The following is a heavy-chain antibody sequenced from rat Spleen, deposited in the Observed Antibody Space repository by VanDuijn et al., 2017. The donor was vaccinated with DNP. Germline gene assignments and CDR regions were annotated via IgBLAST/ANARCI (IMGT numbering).Heavy chain of an antibody. Sequence: EVQLVESGGDLVQPGRSLKLSCAASEFTFNNYWMNWIRQVPGKGLEWVASITGSGDSTYYPDSVKGRFTISRDNAKSTLYLQMNSLRSEDMATYYCVRWNSGHFDYWGQGVMVTVSS. CDR1: EFTFNNYW. CDR3: VRWNSGHFDY. J-gene: IGHJ2*01. CDR2: ITGSGDST. D-gene: IGHD4-3*01. V-gene: IGHV5-31*01.